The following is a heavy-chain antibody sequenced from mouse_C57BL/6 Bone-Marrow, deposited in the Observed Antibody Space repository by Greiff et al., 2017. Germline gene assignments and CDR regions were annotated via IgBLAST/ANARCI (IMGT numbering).Heavy chain of an antibody. CDR2: IDPETGGT. J-gene: IGHJ3*01. Sequence: QVQLQQSGAELVRPGASVTLSCKASGYTFTDYEMHWVKQTPVHGLEWIGAIDPETGGTAYNQKFKGKAILTADKSSSTAYMELRSLTSEDSAVYYCTCWCYDYDKAWFAYWGQGTLVTVSA. D-gene: IGHD2-4*01. V-gene: IGHV1-15*01. CDR3: TCWCYDYDKAWFAY. CDR1: GYTFTDYE.